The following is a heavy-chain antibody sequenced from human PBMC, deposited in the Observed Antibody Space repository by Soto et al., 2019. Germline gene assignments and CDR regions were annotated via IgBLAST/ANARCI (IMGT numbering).Heavy chain of an antibody. CDR2: IYYSGST. J-gene: IGHJ5*02. D-gene: IGHD3-10*01. CDR3: ARLSTRGSGP. CDR1: GGSISSSNYY. Sequence: QRQLQESGPGLVKPSETLSLTCTVSGGSISSSNYYWGWIRQPPGKGLEWIGSIYYSGSTYYNASLESRVTISVATSQNQFSLKLSSVTAADTAVYYCARLSTRGSGPWGQGTLVTVSS. V-gene: IGHV4-39*01.